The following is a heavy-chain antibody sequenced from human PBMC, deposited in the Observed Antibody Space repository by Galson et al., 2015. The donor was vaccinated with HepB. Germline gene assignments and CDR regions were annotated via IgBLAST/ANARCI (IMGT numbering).Heavy chain of an antibody. J-gene: IGHJ4*02. V-gene: IGHV3-23*01. D-gene: IGHD6-19*01. CDR3: AKPESSGWYSPTYIFDY. CDR1: GFTFSSYA. CDR2: ISGSGGST. Sequence: SLRLSCAASGFTFSSYAMSWVRQAPGKGLEWVSAISGSGGSTYYADSVKGRFTISRDNSKNTLYLQMNSLRAEDTAVYYCAKPESSGWYSPTYIFDYWGQGTLVTVSS.